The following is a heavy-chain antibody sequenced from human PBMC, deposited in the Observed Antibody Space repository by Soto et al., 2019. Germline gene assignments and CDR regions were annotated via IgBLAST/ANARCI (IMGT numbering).Heavy chain of an antibody. Sequence: QVQLQQWGAGLLKPSETLSLTCAVYGGSFSGYYWTWIRQPPGTGREWIGEINHSGSTNYNPSFKSRGSISVDKAKNQFSLKLTSVSAADTAVYYCATDKSTGLFHYCGQGTLGTVSS. CDR3: ATDKSTGLFHY. J-gene: IGHJ4*02. CDR1: GGSFSGYY. V-gene: IGHV4-34*01. CDR2: INHSGST. D-gene: IGHD2-8*02.